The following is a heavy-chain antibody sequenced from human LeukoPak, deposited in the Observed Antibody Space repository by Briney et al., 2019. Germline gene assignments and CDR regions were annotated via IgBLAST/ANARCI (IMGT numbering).Heavy chain of an antibody. Sequence: GGSLRLSCVASGVTFTNYAMSWIRQAPGKGLEWVSNISTTGTATFYAASVKGRFTISRDNSENTLYLQMNNLRAEDTAIYYCAKVPYSDYGSRRPPYMYVCGQGTTVAVSS. CDR3: AKVPYSDYGSRRPPYMYV. J-gene: IGHJ6*02. CDR2: ISTTGTAT. V-gene: IGHV3-23*01. D-gene: IGHD3-10*01. CDR1: GVTFTNYA.